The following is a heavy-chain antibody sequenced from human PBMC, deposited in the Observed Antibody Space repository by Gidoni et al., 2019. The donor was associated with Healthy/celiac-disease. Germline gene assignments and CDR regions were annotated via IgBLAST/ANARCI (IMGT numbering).Heavy chain of an antibody. D-gene: IGHD6-6*01. V-gene: IGHV3-23*01. CDR3: AKDTAPSIAARHFDY. Sequence: EVQLLESGGGLVQPGGSLRLSGAASGFTFSSYAMSWVRQAPGKGLEWVSAISGSGGSTYYADSVKGRFTISRDNSKNTLYLQMNSLRAEDTAVYYCAKDTAPSIAARHFDYWGQGTLVTVSS. CDR1: GFTFSSYA. CDR2: ISGSGGST. J-gene: IGHJ4*02.